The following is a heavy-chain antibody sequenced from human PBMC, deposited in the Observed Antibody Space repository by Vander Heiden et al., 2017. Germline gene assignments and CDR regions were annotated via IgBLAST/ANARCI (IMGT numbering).Heavy chain of an antibody. CDR3: ARDLGYSYGFGSDY. J-gene: IGHJ4*02. V-gene: IGHV3-21*01. Sequence: EVQLVESGGGLVKPGGSLRLCCAASGFIFKDYTMTWVRQAPGKGLEWVSSVSRGSNYIYYADSFKGRFTISRDNAESSLYLQMNSLRAEDTAVYYCARDLGYSYGFGSDYWGQGILVTVSS. CDR1: GFIFKDYT. CDR2: VSRGSNYI. D-gene: IGHD5-18*01.